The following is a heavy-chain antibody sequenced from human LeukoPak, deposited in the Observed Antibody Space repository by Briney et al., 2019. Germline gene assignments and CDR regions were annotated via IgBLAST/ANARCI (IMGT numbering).Heavy chain of an antibody. CDR2: IIPIFGTA. Sequence: SVKVSCKASGGTFSSYAISWVRQTPGQGLEWMGGIIPIFGTANYAQKFQGRVTITADESTSTAYMELSSLRSEDTAVYYCARDIVVVPAAIHYYYGMDVWGQGTTVTVSS. V-gene: IGHV1-69*13. J-gene: IGHJ6*02. D-gene: IGHD2-2*02. CDR3: ARDIVVVPAAIHYYYGMDV. CDR1: GGTFSSYA.